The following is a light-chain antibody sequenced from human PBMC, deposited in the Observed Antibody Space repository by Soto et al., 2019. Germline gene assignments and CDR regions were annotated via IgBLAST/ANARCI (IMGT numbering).Light chain of an antibody. J-gene: IGLJ2*01. CDR3: SSYTSSSTLGVV. CDR2: DVS. Sequence: QSALTQPASVSRSPGQSITISCTGTSSDVGGYNYVSWYHQHPGKAPKLMIYDVSNRPSGVSNRFSGSKSGNTASLTISGLQAEDEADYYCSSYTSSSTLGVVFGGGTKLTVL. CDR1: SSDVGGYNY. V-gene: IGLV2-14*01.